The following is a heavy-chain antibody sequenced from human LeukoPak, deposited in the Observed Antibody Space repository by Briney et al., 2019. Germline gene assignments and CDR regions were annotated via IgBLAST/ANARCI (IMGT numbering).Heavy chain of an antibody. V-gene: IGHV3-48*03. CDR2: ITGDNSV. Sequence: GGSLRLSCAASGFTLSSSEMDWVRQAPGKGLEWVSYITGDNSVLYADSVKGRFTISSDKATNSMYLQMNSLRAEDTAVYYCAKRGYCRGGTCFSHDAFDIWGQGTMVTVSS. CDR1: GFTLSSSE. J-gene: IGHJ3*02. CDR3: AKRGYCRGGTCFSHDAFDI. D-gene: IGHD2-15*01.